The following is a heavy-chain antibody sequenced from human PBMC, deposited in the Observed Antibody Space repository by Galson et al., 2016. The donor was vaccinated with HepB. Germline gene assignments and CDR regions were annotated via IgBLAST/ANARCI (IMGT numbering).Heavy chain of an antibody. J-gene: IGHJ4*02. D-gene: IGHD6-19*01. CDR3: AKEHSGYFDY. V-gene: IGHV3-74*01. Sequence: SLRLSCAASGFAFSYYWMHWVRQAPGKGLVWVSHTNSDGSNTYYADSVKGRFTISRDKSKNTLYLQMNSLRAEDTAVYYCAKEHSGYFDYWGQGTLVTVSS. CDR2: TNSDGSNT. CDR1: GFAFSYYW.